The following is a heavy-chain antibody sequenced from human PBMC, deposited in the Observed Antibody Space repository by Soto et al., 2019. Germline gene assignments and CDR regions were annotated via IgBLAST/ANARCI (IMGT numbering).Heavy chain of an antibody. J-gene: IGHJ6*03. Sequence: QVQLQGSGPGVVKPSETLSLTCTVSGVSISGYYWSWIRQPPGKGLEYLGHVYYSGSTNYNPSLKSRLTISVDTSKNEFSLNLNSVTAADTAVYYCVALTTLRYWYMDVWDRGTTVTVS. D-gene: IGHD3-9*01. CDR2: VYYSGST. CDR1: GVSISGYY. CDR3: VALTTLRYWYMDV. V-gene: IGHV4-59*08.